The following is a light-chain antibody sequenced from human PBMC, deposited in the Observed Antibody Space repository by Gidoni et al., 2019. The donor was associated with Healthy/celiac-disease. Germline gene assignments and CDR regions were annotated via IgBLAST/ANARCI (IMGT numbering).Light chain of an antibody. CDR1: QSVSSY. V-gene: IGKV3-11*01. J-gene: IGKJ1*01. Sequence: IGLTQSTATLSLSPGERATLSCRASQSVSSYLVWYQQKPGQAPRLLLYDASNRATGIPARFSGRGSGTDFTVTISSLEPEDFAVYYCQQRSNWLWTFSQGTKVEIK. CDR2: DAS. CDR3: QQRSNWLWT.